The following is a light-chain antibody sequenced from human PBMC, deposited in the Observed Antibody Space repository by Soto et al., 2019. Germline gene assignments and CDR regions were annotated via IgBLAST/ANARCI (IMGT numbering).Light chain of an antibody. Sequence: DIQMTQSPSTLSASVGDGVTITWRASQSISSWLAWYQQKPGKAPKLLIYDASSLESGVPSRFSGSGSGTEFTLTISSLQPDDFATYYCQQYNSYSRTFGQGTKVDI. J-gene: IGKJ1*01. CDR3: QQYNSYSRT. CDR2: DAS. CDR1: QSISSW. V-gene: IGKV1-5*01.